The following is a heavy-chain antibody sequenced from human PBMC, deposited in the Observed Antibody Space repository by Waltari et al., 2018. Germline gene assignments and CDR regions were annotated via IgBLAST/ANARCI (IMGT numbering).Heavy chain of an antibody. CDR3: ARGRYSSSSYIDY. V-gene: IGHV3-33*01. Sequence: QVQLVELGGGVVQPGRSLRLSCVVSGFTFSSHNMHWVRQSPGKGLEWVADIWYDGSKENYVDSVKGRFRISRDNSKNTVYLQLDRVSADDTAVYFCARGRYSSSSYIDYWGRGTLVTVSS. CDR2: IWYDGSKE. D-gene: IGHD6-6*01. J-gene: IGHJ4*02. CDR1: GFTFSSHN.